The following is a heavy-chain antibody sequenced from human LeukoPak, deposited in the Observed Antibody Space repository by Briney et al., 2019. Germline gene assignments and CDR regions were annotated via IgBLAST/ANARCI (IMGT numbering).Heavy chain of an antibody. Sequence: AAVKASCKASGYSFTSYYMHWVRQAPGQGLEWMGINNPSDATTSYAQKFQGRVTMTRDTSTSTVYVELSSLRSDDSAVYFCARMPGKKSLVPNFYYGMDVWGQGATVTVSS. CDR2: NNPSDATT. CDR3: ARMPGKKSLVPNFYYGMDV. V-gene: IGHV1-46*01. J-gene: IGHJ6*02. D-gene: IGHD6-6*01. CDR1: GYSFTSYY.